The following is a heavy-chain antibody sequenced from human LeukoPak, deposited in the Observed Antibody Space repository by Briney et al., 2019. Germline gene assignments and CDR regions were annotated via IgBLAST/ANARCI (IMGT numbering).Heavy chain of an antibody. V-gene: IGHV4-34*01. Sequence: SETLSLTCAVYGGSFSGYYWSWIRQPPGKGLVWIGEINHSGSTNYNPSLKSRVTISVDTSKNQFSLKLSSVTAADTAVYYCARTRAVAGTYYGMDVWGQGTTVTVSS. CDR2: INHSGST. CDR1: GGSFSGYY. J-gene: IGHJ6*02. D-gene: IGHD6-19*01. CDR3: ARTRAVAGTYYGMDV.